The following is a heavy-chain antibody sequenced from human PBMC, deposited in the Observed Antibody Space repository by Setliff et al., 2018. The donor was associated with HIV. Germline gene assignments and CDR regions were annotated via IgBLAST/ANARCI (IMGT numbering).Heavy chain of an antibody. D-gene: IGHD6-19*01. CDR1: GFTFSSYS. J-gene: IGHJ6*02. CDR2: ISSSSSYI. Sequence: GGSLRLSCAASGFTFSSYSMNWVRQAPGKGLEWVSYISSSSSYIYYADSVKGRFTISRDNAKNSLYLQMNSLRAEDTAVYYCARDRSSGWYYYYYGMDVWGQGTTVTVSS. CDR3: ARDRSSGWYYYYYGMDV. V-gene: IGHV3-21*01.